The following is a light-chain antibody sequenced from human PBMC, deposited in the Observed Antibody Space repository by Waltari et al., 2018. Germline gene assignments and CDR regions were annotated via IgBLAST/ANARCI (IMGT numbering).Light chain of an antibody. CDR3: SSYRSSNKVD. J-gene: IGLJ2*01. CDR1: SSDIGSFNY. V-gene: IGLV2-14*03. CDR2: DVT. Sequence: QSALTQPTSVSGSPGQSITISCPGTSSDIGSFNYVSWYQQHPGKAPKLRIYDVTSRPSGVSDRFSGSKSGVTASLTISGLHTDDEAYYYCSSYRSSNKVDFGGGTKVTVL.